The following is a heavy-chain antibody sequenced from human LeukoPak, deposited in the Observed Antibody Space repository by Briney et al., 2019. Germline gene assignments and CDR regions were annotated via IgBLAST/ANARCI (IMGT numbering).Heavy chain of an antibody. CDR1: GYTSTSPD. D-gene: IGHD3-3*02. CDR3: ARYTQHYGFDI. CDR2: MNPRDNT. V-gene: IGHV1-8*01. Sequence: ASVKVSCKASGYTSTSPDINWVRQATGRGLEWLGWMNPRDNTGYAQKFQGRVTLTRDKSINTAYMELGSLRSEDTAVYYCARYTQHYGFDIWGQGTMVTDSA. J-gene: IGHJ3*02.